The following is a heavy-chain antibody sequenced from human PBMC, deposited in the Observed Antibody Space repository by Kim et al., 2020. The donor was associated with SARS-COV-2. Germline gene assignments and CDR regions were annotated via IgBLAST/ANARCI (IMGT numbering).Heavy chain of an antibody. Sequence: SETLSLTCAVSGGSISSGGYSWSWIRQPPGKGLEWIGYIYYSGSTYYNPSLKSRVTIAVDRSKNQFSLKLSSVTAADTSVYYCARGYGSGSPYGMDVWG. CDR2: IYYSGST. V-gene: IGHV4-30-2*01. J-gene: IGHJ6*02. D-gene: IGHD3-10*01. CDR3: ARGYGSGSPYGMDV. CDR1: GGSISSGGYS.